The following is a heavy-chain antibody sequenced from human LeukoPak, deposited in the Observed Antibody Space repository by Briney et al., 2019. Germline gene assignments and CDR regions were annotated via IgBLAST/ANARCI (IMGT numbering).Heavy chain of an antibody. V-gene: IGHV1-18*01. J-gene: IGHJ5*02. CDR3: ARQIVGATNWLDP. Sequence: GASVKVSCKASGYTFTSYAIIWVRQAPGQGLGWMGWISANNGNTNYAQKLQGRVTMTTDTSTSTAYMELRTLTSDDTAVYYCARQIVGATNWLDPWGQGTLVTVSS. CDR2: ISANNGNT. CDR1: GYTFTSYA. D-gene: IGHD1-26*01.